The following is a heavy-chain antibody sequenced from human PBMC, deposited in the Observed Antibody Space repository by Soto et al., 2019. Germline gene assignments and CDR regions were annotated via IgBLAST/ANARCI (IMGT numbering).Heavy chain of an antibody. D-gene: IGHD5-12*01. J-gene: IGHJ4*02. CDR1: GFTFSSYD. V-gene: IGHV3-13*04. CDR3: ARVLRGYSGFEDYYDY. CDR2: IGTAGDT. Sequence: EVQLVESGGGLVQPGGSLRLSCAASGFTFSSYDMHWVRQPTGKGLEWVSAIGTAGDTYYPDSVKGRFTISRENAKNSLYLQMNRLRAGDTAVYYCARVLRGYSGFEDYYDYWGQGALVTVSS.